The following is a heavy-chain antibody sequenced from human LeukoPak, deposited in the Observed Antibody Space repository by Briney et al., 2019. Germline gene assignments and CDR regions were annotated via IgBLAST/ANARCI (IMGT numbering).Heavy chain of an antibody. CDR3: AKVGRDYYDSSGYYFVDAFDI. CDR1: GFTFSSYA. V-gene: IGHV3-23*01. J-gene: IGHJ3*02. Sequence: TGGSLRLSCAASGFTFSSYAMSWVRQAPGKGLEWVSAISGSGGSTYYADSVKGRFTISRDNSKNTLYLQMNSLRAEDTAVYYCAKVGRDYYDSSGYYFVDAFDIWGQGTMVTVSS. CDR2: ISGSGGST. D-gene: IGHD3-22*01.